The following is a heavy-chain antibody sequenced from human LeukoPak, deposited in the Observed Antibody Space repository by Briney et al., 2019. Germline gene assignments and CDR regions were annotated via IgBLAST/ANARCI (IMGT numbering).Heavy chain of an antibody. CDR3: AQYYYDSSGYFSGNDY. Sequence: GASVKVSCKASGYTFTGYYMHWVRQAPGQGLEWMGWINPNSGGTNYAQKFQGRVTMTRDTSISTAYMELSRLRSDDTAVYYCAQYYYDSSGYFSGNDYWGQGTLSPSPQ. CDR2: INPNSGGT. J-gene: IGHJ4*02. V-gene: IGHV1-2*02. CDR1: GYTFTGYY. D-gene: IGHD3-22*01.